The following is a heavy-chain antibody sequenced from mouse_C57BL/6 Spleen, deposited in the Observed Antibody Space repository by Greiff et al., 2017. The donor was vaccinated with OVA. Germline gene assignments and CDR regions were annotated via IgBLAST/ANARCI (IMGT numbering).Heavy chain of an antibody. CDR1: GFTFSSYG. V-gene: IGHV5-6*01. J-gene: IGHJ2*01. CDR3: ARHLNWDSWDYFDY. CDR2: ISSGGSYT. Sequence: EVQGVESGGDLVKPGGSLKLSCAASGFTFSSYGMSWVRQTPDKRLEWVATISSGGSYTYYPDSVKGRFTISRDNAKNTLYLQMSSLKSEDTAMYYCARHLNWDSWDYFDYWGQGTTLTVSS. D-gene: IGHD4-1*02.